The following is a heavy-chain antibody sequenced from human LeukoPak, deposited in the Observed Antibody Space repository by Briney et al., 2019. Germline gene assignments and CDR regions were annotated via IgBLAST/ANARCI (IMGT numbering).Heavy chain of an antibody. CDR2: INPNSGGT. V-gene: IGHV1-2*02. CDR1: GYTFTGYY. D-gene: IGHD6-13*01. CDR3: AVAGYSSSWYPKFPKYYFDY. J-gene: IGHJ4*02. Sequence: ASVKVSCKASGYTFTGYYMHWVQQAPGQGLEWMGWINPNSGGTNYAQKFQGRVTMTRDTSISTAYMELSRLRSDDTAVYYCAVAGYSSSWYPKFPKYYFDYWGQGTLVTVSS.